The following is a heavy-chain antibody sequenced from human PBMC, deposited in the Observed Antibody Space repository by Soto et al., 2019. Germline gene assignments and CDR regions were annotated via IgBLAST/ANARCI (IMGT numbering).Heavy chain of an antibody. CDR1: GYTFTSYA. Sequence: ASVKVSCKASGYTFTSYAMHWVRQAPGQRLEWMGWINAGNGNTKYSQKFQGRVTITRDTSASTAYMEQSSLRSEDTAVYYCARVGGYSSSWYSDYWGQGTLVTVSS. D-gene: IGHD6-13*01. J-gene: IGHJ4*02. CDR3: ARVGGYSSSWYSDY. CDR2: INAGNGNT. V-gene: IGHV1-3*01.